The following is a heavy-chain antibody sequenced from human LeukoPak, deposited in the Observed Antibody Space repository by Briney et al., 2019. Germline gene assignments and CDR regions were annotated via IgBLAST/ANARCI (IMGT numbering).Heavy chain of an antibody. J-gene: IGHJ3*02. CDR1: GFTFSSYE. CDR3: AAEEEAFDI. Sequence: GGTLRLSCAASGFTFSSYEMNWVRQAPGKGLERVSYISSSGSTIYYADSVKGRFTISRDNAKNSLYLQMNSLRAEDTAVYYCAAEEEAFDIWGQGTMVTVSS. V-gene: IGHV3-48*03. CDR2: ISSSGSTI.